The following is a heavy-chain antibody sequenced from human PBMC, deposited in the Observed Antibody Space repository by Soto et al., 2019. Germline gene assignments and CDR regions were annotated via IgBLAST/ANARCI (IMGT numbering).Heavy chain of an antibody. CDR1: GGSFSGYY. Sequence: SETLSLTCAVYGGSFSGYYWSWIRQPPGKGLEWIGEINHSGSTNYNPSLKSRVTISVDTSKNQFSLKLSSVTAADTAVYYCARGSPGYCSGGSCYFVGVFAFDIWGQGTMVTVSS. V-gene: IGHV4-34*01. D-gene: IGHD2-15*01. CDR2: INHSGST. CDR3: ARGSPGYCSGGSCYFVGVFAFDI. J-gene: IGHJ3*02.